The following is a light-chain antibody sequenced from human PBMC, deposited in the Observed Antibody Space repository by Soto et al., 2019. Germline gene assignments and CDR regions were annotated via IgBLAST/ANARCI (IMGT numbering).Light chain of an antibody. CDR1: SSDVGGYNY. J-gene: IGLJ1*01. Sequence: QSVLTQPPSASGSPGQSVTISCTGTSSDVGGYNYVSWYQQHPGKPPKLIIYEVSKRPSGVPDRFSGSKSGNTASLTVSGLQAEDEADYYCFSYAGSNNFVFGTGTKLTVL. V-gene: IGLV2-8*01. CDR3: FSYAGSNNFV. CDR2: EVS.